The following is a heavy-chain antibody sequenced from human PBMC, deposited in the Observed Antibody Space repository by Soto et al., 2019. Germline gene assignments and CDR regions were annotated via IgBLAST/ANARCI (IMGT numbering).Heavy chain of an antibody. CDR2: ISAYNGST. Sequence: ASVKVSCKASGFTFTSYGISWVRQAPGQGLEWMGWISAYNGSTNYAQKLQGRVTMTTDTSTSTAYMELRSLRSDDTAVYYCARADILTGSWFDPWGQGTLVTVSS. CDR3: ARADILTGSWFDP. J-gene: IGHJ5*02. V-gene: IGHV1-18*01. CDR1: GFTFTSYG. D-gene: IGHD3-9*01.